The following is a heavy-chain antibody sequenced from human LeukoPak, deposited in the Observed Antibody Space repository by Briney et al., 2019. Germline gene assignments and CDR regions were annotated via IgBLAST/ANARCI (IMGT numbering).Heavy chain of an antibody. Sequence: ASVTVSCKASGYTFTSYGISWVRQAPGQGLEWMGWISAYNGNTNYAQKLQGRVTMTTDTSTSTAYMELSSLRSDDTAVYYCARDRGDILTGYYRLDYWGQGTLVTVSS. CDR3: ARDRGDILTGYYRLDY. CDR1: GYTFTSYG. CDR2: ISAYNGNT. V-gene: IGHV1-18*01. D-gene: IGHD3-9*01. J-gene: IGHJ4*02.